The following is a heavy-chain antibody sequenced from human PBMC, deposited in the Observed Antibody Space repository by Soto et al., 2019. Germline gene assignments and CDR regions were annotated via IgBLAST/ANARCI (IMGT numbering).Heavy chain of an antibody. CDR1: GHTFSAYY. J-gene: IGHJ6*02. Sequence: ASVKVSCKPSGHTFSAYYIHWVRQAPGQGLEWMGWINPNSGGTNYAQKFQGRVTMTRDTSISTAYMELSSLRAEDTAVYYCARDRSPQQQLEYGMDVWGQGTTVTVSS. CDR3: ARDRSPQQQLEYGMDV. V-gene: IGHV1-2*02. D-gene: IGHD6-13*01. CDR2: INPNSGGT.